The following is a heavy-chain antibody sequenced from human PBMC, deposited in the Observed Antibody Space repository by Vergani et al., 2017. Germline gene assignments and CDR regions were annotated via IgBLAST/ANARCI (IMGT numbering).Heavy chain of an antibody. CDR1: GFTFSSYG. J-gene: IGHJ4*02. D-gene: IGHD3-22*01. CDR3: ARLYYDSRGYYDRLGGGDY. CDR2: IRYDGSNK. V-gene: IGHV3-30*02. Sequence: QVQLVESGGGVVQPGGSLRLSCAASGFTFSSYGMHWVRQAPGKGLEWVAFIRYDGSNKYYADSVKGRFTISRDNSKNTLYLQMNSLRAEDTAVYYCARLYYDSRGYYDRLGGGDYWGQGTLVTVSS.